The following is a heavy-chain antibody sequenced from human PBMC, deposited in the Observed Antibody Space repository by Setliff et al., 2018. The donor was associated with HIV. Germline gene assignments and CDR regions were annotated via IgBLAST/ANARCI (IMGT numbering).Heavy chain of an antibody. CDR2: IWYDGSNQ. V-gene: IGHV3-33*01. Sequence: GGSLRLSCAASGFTFSNYGMHWVRQAPGKGLEWVAVIWYDGSNQNYADSVKGRLTVSRGNSNNTMYLQMNSLTPEDTAVYHCARYSSDWHTFDYWGQGTLVTVSS. CDR3: ARYSSDWHTFDY. J-gene: IGHJ4*02. CDR1: GFTFSNYG. D-gene: IGHD6-25*01.